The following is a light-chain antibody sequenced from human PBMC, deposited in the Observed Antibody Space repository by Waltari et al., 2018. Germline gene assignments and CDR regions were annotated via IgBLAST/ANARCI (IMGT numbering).Light chain of an antibody. Sequence: QSVLTQPPSASGTPGQRVTISCSGSSSHTGSNTVNWYQQLPGTAPKPLIYSNNQRPSGVPDRFSGSKSGTSASLAISGLQSEDEADYYCAAWDDSLNGRVFGGGTKLTVL. CDR1: SSHTGSNT. CDR2: SNN. CDR3: AAWDDSLNGRV. V-gene: IGLV1-44*01. J-gene: IGLJ2*01.